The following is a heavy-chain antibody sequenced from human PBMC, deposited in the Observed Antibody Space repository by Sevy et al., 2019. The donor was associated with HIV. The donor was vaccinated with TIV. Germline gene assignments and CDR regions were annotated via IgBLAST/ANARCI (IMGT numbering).Heavy chain of an antibody. CDR3: ARDHVKDGDLGDYYYYAMDV. CDR1: GFTLSDYY. V-gene: IGHV3-11*01. Sequence: GGSLRLSCAASGFTLSDYYMSWIRQAPGKGLEWVSYISGSGSDIYYADSVTGRFTISRDKAKNSLYLQMNSVRSEDTAVYYCARDHVKDGDLGDYYYYAMDVWGQGTTVTVSS. CDR2: ISGSGSDI. D-gene: IGHD4-17*01. J-gene: IGHJ6*02.